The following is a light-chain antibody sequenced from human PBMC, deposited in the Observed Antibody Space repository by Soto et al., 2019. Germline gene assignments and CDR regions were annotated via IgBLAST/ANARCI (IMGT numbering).Light chain of an antibody. CDR3: SSYAGSRTLV. J-gene: IGLJ2*01. CDR1: SSDVGIYNL. CDR2: EGS. V-gene: IGLV2-23*01. Sequence: QSALTQPASVSGSPGQSITISCTGTSSDVGIYNLVSWYQQHPGKAPKLMIYEGSKRPSGVSNRFSGSKSGNTASLTISGLQAEDEADYYCSSYAGSRTLVFGGGTKVTVL.